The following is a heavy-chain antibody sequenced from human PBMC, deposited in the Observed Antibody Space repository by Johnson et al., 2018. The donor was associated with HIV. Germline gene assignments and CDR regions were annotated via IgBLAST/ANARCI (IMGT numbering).Heavy chain of an antibody. Sequence: QMQLVESGGGVGQPGRSLKVPCAASGFTFISYDTQWVRQAPGKGLEWVAVISNDGTNKYYADSMKGRFTISRDNSKNTLYLQMNSLRAEDTAVYYCAKDERAAAGTRGLDAFDIWGQGTMVTVSS. CDR2: ISNDGTNK. V-gene: IGHV3-30*18. D-gene: IGHD6-13*01. CDR1: GFTFISYD. CDR3: AKDERAAAGTRGLDAFDI. J-gene: IGHJ3*02.